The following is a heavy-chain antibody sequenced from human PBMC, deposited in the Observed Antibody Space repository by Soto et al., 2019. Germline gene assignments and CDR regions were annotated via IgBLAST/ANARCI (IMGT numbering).Heavy chain of an antibody. CDR1: GYTFTSYY. CDR2: INPSGGST. J-gene: IGHJ4*02. CDR3: AIAQKLYYDILTGYYPLGY. Sequence: ASVKVSCKASGYTFTSYYMHWVRQAPGQGLEWMGIINPSGGSTSYAQKFQGRVTMTRDTSTSTVYMELSSLRSEDTAVYYCAIAQKLYYDILTGYYPLGYWGQGTLVTVSS. V-gene: IGHV1-46*01. D-gene: IGHD3-9*01.